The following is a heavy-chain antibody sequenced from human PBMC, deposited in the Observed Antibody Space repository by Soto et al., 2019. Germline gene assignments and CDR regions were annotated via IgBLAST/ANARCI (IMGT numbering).Heavy chain of an antibody. CDR1: GFTVSSNY. CDR3: ARGGGDYDFWSGYPGDYYYYMDV. Sequence: EVQLVESGGGLVQPGGSLRLSCAASGFTVSSNYMSWVRQAPGKGLEWVSVIYSGGSTYYADSVKGRFTISRDNSKNTLYLQMNSRRAEDTAVYYCARGGGDYDFWSGYPGDYYYYMDVWGKGTTVTVSS. D-gene: IGHD3-3*01. J-gene: IGHJ6*03. CDR2: IYSGGST. V-gene: IGHV3-66*01.